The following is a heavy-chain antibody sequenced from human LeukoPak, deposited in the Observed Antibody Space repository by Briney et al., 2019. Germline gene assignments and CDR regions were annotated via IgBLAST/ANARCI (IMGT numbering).Heavy chain of an antibody. CDR3: ARDGSGYYYYGMDV. Sequence: PGGSLRLSCAASGVTFSSEGMSWVRQAPGKGLEWVANIKQDGSEKYYVDSVKGGVTISRDNAKNSLCLQMNRLRAEDTAVYYCARDGSGYYYYGMDVWGQGTTVTVSS. D-gene: IGHD3-10*01. J-gene: IGHJ6*02. CDR1: GVTFSSEG. V-gene: IGHV3-7*01. CDR2: IKQDGSEK.